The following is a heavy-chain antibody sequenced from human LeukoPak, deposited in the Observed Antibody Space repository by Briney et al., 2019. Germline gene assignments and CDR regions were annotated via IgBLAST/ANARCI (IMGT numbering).Heavy chain of an antibody. J-gene: IGHJ4*02. CDR1: GFSFSSYS. CDR3: AKSSYGDYGGYYFDY. CDR2: ISSGSSTI. Sequence: GGSLRLSCAASGFSFSSYSMNWVRQTPGKGLEWVSYISSGSSTIYYADSVKGRFTISRDNAKNSLYLQMNSLRAEDMALYYCAKSSYGDYGGYYFDYWGQGTLVTVSS. V-gene: IGHV3-48*04. D-gene: IGHD4-17*01.